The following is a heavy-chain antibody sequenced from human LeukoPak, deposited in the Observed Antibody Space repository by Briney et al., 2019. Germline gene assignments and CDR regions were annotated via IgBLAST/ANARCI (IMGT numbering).Heavy chain of an antibody. V-gene: IGHV3-74*01. CDR3: AREGYSYGDYFDY. Sequence: PGGSLRLSCAGSGFTFSNYWIHWVRQVPGKGLLWVSRIDSVGNRIVYADSVKGRFTISRDNAKNTVYLQMNSLRAEDTAVYYCAREGYSYGDYFDYWGQGTLVAVSS. D-gene: IGHD5-18*01. CDR1: GFTFSNYW. CDR2: IDSVGNRI. J-gene: IGHJ4*02.